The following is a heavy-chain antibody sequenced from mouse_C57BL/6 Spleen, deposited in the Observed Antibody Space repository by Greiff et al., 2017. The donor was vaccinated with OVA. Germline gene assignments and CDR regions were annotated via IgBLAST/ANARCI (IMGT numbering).Heavy chain of an antibody. CDR3: ARGSNSYYYAMDY. V-gene: IGHV1-85*01. CDR2: IYPRDGST. D-gene: IGHD2-5*01. CDR1: CYTFTSYD. J-gene: IGHJ4*01. Sequence: VQLQQSGPELVKPGASVKLSCKASCYTFTSYDINWVKQRPGQGLEWIGWIYPRDGSTKYNEKFKGKATLTVDTSSSTAYMELHSLTSEDSAVYFCARGSNSYYYAMDYWGQGTSVTVSS.